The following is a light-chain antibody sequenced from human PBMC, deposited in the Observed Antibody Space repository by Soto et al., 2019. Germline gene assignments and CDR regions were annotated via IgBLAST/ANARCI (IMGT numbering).Light chain of an antibody. V-gene: IGLV2-14*01. J-gene: IGLJ2*01. Sequence: QSALTQPASVSGSPGQSITISCTGTSSDVGGYNYVSWYQQHPGKAPKLMIYEVNNRPSGVSNRFYGSKSGNTASLTISGLQAEDEADYYCSSFTTSSTRIFGGGTKFTVL. CDR2: EVN. CDR3: SSFTTSSTRI. CDR1: SSDVGGYNY.